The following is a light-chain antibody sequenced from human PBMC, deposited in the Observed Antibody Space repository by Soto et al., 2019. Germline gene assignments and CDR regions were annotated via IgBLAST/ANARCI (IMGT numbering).Light chain of an antibody. V-gene: IGLV1-40*01. Sequence: QSVLTQPPSVSGAPGQRVTISCTGSSSNIGAEYGIRWYQHLPGTAPKLLIYGVNSRPSGVPDRFSGSKSGSSACLAIAGLQAEDEADYYCQSYDDSLGGFYVFGTGTKVTVL. CDR1: SSNIGAEYG. CDR3: QSYDDSLGGFYV. CDR2: GVN. J-gene: IGLJ1*01.